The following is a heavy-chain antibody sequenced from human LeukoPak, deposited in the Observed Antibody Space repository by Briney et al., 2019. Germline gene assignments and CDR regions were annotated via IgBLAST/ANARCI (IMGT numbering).Heavy chain of an antibody. Sequence: GGSLRLSCAASGCTFSDYYMSWIRRAPGKGLEWVSYISSSGSTIYYADSVKGRFTISRDNGKNSLYLQMNSLRAEDTAVYYCARDFWSGFYTPYNWFDPWGQGTLVTVSS. CDR2: ISSSGSTI. D-gene: IGHD3-3*01. CDR1: GCTFSDYY. CDR3: ARDFWSGFYTPYNWFDP. J-gene: IGHJ5*02. V-gene: IGHV3-11*01.